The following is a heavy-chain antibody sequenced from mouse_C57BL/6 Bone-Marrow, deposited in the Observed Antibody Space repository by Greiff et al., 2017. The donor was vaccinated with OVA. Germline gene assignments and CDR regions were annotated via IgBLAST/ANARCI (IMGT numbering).Heavy chain of an antibody. Sequence: VQLQQSGPELVKPGASVKISCKASGYSFTSYYIHWVKQRPGQGLEWIGWIYPGSGNTKYNEKFKGKATLTADTSSSTAYMQLSSLPSEDSAVYYCASHHYYGSSYPWYMDVWGTGTTVTVSS. CDR1: GYSFTSYY. CDR3: ASHHYYGSSYPWYMDV. D-gene: IGHD1-1*01. CDR2: IYPGSGNT. V-gene: IGHV1-66*01. J-gene: IGHJ1*03.